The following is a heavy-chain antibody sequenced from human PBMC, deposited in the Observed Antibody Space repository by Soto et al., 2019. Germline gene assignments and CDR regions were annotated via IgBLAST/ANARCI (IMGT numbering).Heavy chain of an antibody. CDR3: ARERSGGVGCMDV. V-gene: IGHV3-33*01. J-gene: IGHJ6*02. CDR2: IWYDGSNK. D-gene: IGHD3-16*01. CDR1: GFTFSSYG. Sequence: QVQLVESGGGVVQPGRSLRLSCAASGFTFSSYGMHWVRQAPGKGLEWVADIWYDGSNKYYADSVKGRFTSSRDNSKNTLYLQMNSLRAEDTAVYYCARERSGGVGCMDVWGQGTTVTVSS.